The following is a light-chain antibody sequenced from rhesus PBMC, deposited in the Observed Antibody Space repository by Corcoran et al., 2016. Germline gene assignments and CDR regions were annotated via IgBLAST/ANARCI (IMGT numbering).Light chain of an antibody. V-gene: IGKV1-33*02. J-gene: IGKJ4*01. CDR2: AAS. CDR1: ESVGSY. CDR3: QQHNSHPLT. Sequence: MTQSPATLSLSPGETATLSCRASESVGSYLAWYQQKPGKVPKLLIYAASSLESGVPSRFSGSGSGTDFTLTISSLQPEDFATYYCQQHNSHPLTFGGGTKVEIK.